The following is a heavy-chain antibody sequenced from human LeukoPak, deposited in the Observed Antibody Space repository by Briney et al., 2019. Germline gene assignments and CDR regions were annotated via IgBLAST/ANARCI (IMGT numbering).Heavy chain of an antibody. CDR3: ARDEDGDGYNHRPFDY. V-gene: IGHV4-30-2*01. Sequence: SQTLSLTCAVSGGSISSGGYSWSWIRQPPGKGLEWIGYIYHSGSTYYNPSLKSRVTISVDRSKNQFSLKLSSVTAADTAVYYCARDEDGDGYNHRPFDYWGQGTLVTVSS. CDR2: IYHSGST. J-gene: IGHJ4*02. D-gene: IGHD5-24*01. CDR1: GGSISSGGYS.